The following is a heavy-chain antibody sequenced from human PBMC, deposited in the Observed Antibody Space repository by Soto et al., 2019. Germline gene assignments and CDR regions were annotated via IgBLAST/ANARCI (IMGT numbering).Heavy chain of an antibody. CDR3: AKELKPYNSGWYFALS. Sequence: SETLSLTCTVSGGSISSHYWSWIRQPAGKGLEWIGRIYLSGNTKINPSLKNRVTMSVDASKNQFSLNLKSVTAADTAVYYCAKELKPYNSGWYFALSGGQGALVTVSS. V-gene: IGHV4-4*07. J-gene: IGHJ4*02. CDR2: IYLSGNT. CDR1: GGSISSHY. D-gene: IGHD6-19*01.